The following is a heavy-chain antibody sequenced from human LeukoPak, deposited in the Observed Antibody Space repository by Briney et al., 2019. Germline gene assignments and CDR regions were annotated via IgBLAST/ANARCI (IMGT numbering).Heavy chain of an antibody. CDR2: IYYSGST. CDR1: GGSITSNTYY. D-gene: IGHD3-3*01. Sequence: SETLSLTCAVSGGSITSNTYYWGWIRQPPGEGLEWIGSIYYSGSTYYNPSLKSRVTISVDTSKNQFSLKLSSVTAADTAVYYCARQGSGSDFWGQGTLVTVSS. CDR3: ARQGSGSDF. V-gene: IGHV4-39*01. J-gene: IGHJ4*02.